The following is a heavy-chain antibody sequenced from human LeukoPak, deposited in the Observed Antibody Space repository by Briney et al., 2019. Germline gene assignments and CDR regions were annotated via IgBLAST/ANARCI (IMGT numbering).Heavy chain of an antibody. J-gene: IGHJ6*03. Sequence: ASVKVSCKASGYAFTNYDINWVRQAPGQGLEWMGWMNPNSGSAAYAQKFQGRVTMTRNTSINTAYMDLSSLRSEDTAVYYCARGPDPYYYYYYLDVWGKGTTVTVSS. CDR1: GYAFTNYD. CDR3: ARGPDPYYYYYYLDV. CDR2: MNPNSGSA. V-gene: IGHV1-8*01.